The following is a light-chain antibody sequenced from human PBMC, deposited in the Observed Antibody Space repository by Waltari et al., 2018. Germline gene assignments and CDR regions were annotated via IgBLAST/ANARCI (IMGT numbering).Light chain of an antibody. Sequence: QSVLTQPPSASGTPGQRVTISCSGSSPNIGSNYVYWYQQLPGTTPKLLIYRNNQRPSGFPDLFSGSKSGTSASLAISGLRSEDEADYYCAAWDDSLSGLVFGGGTKLTVL. CDR3: AAWDDSLSGLV. V-gene: IGLV1-47*01. CDR1: SPNIGSNY. J-gene: IGLJ2*01. CDR2: RNN.